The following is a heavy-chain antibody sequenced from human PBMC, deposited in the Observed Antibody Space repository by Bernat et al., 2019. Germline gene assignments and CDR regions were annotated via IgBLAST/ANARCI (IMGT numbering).Heavy chain of an antibody. CDR2: IIPIFGTA. D-gene: IGHD2-8*01. J-gene: IGHJ3*02. V-gene: IGHV1-69*06. CDR3: ARIMQHGKTVLDAFDI. Sequence: QVQLVQSGAEVKKPGSSVKVSCKASGGTFSSYAISWVRQAPGQGLEWMGGIIPIFGTANYAQKFQGRVTITADKSTSTAYMELSSLRSEDTAVYYCARIMQHGKTVLDAFDIWGQGTMVTVSS. CDR1: GGTFSSYA.